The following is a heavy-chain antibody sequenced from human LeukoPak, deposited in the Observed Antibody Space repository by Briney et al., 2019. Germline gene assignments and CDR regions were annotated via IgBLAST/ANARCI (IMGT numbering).Heavy chain of an antibody. CDR2: IRYDGSNK. CDR1: GFTFSSYG. Sequence: PGGSLRLSCAASGFTFSSYGMLWVRQAPGKGLEWVAFIRYDGSNKYYADSVKGRFTISRDNSKNTLYLQMNSLRAEDTAVYYCAKDMTTATGFVDYWGQGTLVTVSS. CDR3: AKDMTTATGFVDY. J-gene: IGHJ4*02. V-gene: IGHV3-30*02. D-gene: IGHD4-17*01.